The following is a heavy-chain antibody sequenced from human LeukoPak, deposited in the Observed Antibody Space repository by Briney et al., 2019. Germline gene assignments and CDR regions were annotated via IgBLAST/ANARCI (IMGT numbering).Heavy chain of an antibody. Sequence: PGGSLRLSCAASGFTLSSYWMHWVRQTPGKGPVWVSRINSDGSSTSYADSVKGRFTISRDNAKNSLYLQMNSLRAEDTAVYYCARGDPYSSGWFGDVWGQGTTVTVSS. CDR3: ARGDPYSSGWFGDV. CDR2: INSDGSST. J-gene: IGHJ6*02. CDR1: GFTLSSYW. D-gene: IGHD6-19*01. V-gene: IGHV3-74*01.